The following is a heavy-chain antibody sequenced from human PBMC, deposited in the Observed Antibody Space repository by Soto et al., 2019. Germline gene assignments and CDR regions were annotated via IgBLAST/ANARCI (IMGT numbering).Heavy chain of an antibody. V-gene: IGHV3-23*01. D-gene: IGHD6-6*01. Sequence: GGSLRLSCATSGFILSDCAMNWVRQAQGKGLRWFSYISISSSGDDTYYPDSVKGRFTISRDNSRNTLYLQMNSLRAEDTAIYFCAKNGYEYSTSSPWFDPWGQGTLVTVSS. CDR3: AKNGYEYSTSSPWFDP. CDR1: GFILSDCA. J-gene: IGHJ5*02. CDR2: ISSSGDDT.